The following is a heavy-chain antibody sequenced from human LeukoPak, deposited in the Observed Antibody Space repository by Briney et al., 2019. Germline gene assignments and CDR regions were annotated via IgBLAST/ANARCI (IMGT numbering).Heavy chain of an antibody. CDR1: GFAFSSYA. D-gene: IGHD3-3*01. Sequence: PGGSLRLSCAASGFAFSSYAMSWVRQAPGKGLEWVSAISGSGGSTYYADSVKGRFTISRDNSKNTLYLQMNSLKTEDTAVYYCTTLGYDFWSGYQEYFQHWGQGTLVTVSS. CDR2: ISGSGGST. V-gene: IGHV3-23*01. CDR3: TTLGYDFWSGYQEYFQH. J-gene: IGHJ1*01.